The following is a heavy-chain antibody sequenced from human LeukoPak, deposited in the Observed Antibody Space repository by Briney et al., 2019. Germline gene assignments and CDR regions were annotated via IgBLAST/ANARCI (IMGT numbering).Heavy chain of an antibody. CDR3: ARDRGYSYGIDY. Sequence: SETLSLTCSVSGGSISSYYWSWIRQPPGKGLEWIGYIYYSGSTNYNPSLKSRVTISVDTSKNQFSLKLSSVTAADTAVYYCARDRGYSYGIDYWGQGTLVTVSS. D-gene: IGHD5-18*01. V-gene: IGHV4-59*01. J-gene: IGHJ4*02. CDR1: GGSISSYY. CDR2: IYYSGST.